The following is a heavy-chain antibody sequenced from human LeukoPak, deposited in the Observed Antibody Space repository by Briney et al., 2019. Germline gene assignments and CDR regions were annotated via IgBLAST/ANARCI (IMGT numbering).Heavy chain of an antibody. Sequence: GGSLRLSCTASGFTFSSYAMSWVRQAPGKGLEWVSTITDGAISTYYADSVKGRFTISRDNSKNTLYLQMNTLRAEDTAVYYCAKDRDCSGDNCWHAFDMWGRGTTVTVSS. CDR1: GFTFSSYA. CDR2: ITDGAIST. J-gene: IGHJ3*02. CDR3: AKDRDCSGDNCWHAFDM. D-gene: IGHD2-15*01. V-gene: IGHV3-23*01.